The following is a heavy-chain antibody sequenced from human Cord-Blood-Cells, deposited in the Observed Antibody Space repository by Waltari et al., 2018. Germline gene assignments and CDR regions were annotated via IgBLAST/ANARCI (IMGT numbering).Heavy chain of an antibody. Sequence: QLQLQESGPGLVKPSETLSLTCTVSGGSISSSSYHWGWIRQPPGKGLEWIGSIYYSGSTYYTPSLKSRVTISVDTSKNQFSLKLSSVTAADTAVYYCARQGGMTTVTHFDYWGQGTLVTVSS. V-gene: IGHV4-39*07. CDR3: ARQGGMTTVTHFDY. CDR2: IYYSGST. J-gene: IGHJ4*02. D-gene: IGHD4-17*01. CDR1: GGSISSSSYH.